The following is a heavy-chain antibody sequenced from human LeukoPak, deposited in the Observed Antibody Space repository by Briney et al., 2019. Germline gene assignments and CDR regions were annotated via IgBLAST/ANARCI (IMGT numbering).Heavy chain of an antibody. CDR1: GFTFSSYA. V-gene: IGHV3-23*01. J-gene: IGHJ3*02. Sequence: PGGSLRLSCAASGFTFSSYAMSWVRQAPGKGLERVSAISGSGGSTYYADSVKGRFTISRDHSKNTLYLQMNSLRAEDTAVYYCAKDVEQQLVRVGAFDIWGQGTMVTVSS. D-gene: IGHD6-13*01. CDR3: AKDVEQQLVRVGAFDI. CDR2: ISGSGGST.